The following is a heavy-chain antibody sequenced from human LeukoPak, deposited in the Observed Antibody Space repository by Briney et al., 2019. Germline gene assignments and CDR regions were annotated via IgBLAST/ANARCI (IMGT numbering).Heavy chain of an antibody. J-gene: IGHJ4*02. V-gene: IGHV4-39*01. CDR1: GGSISSSSYY. Sequence: PSETLSLTCTVSGGSISSSSYYWGWIRQPPGKGLGWIGSIYYSGSTYYNPSLKSRVTISVDTSKNQFSLKLSSVTAADTAVYYCARHPFDYGDYPPGGYYFDYWGQGTLVTVSS. CDR3: ARHPFDYGDYPPGGYYFDY. D-gene: IGHD4-17*01. CDR2: IYYSGST.